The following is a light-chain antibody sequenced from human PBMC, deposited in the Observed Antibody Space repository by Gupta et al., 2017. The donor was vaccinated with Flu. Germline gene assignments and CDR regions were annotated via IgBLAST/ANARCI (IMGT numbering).Light chain of an antibody. CDR1: SSDVGAYNF. CDR2: EVS. J-gene: IGLJ1*01. CDR3: TAHASGSATV. V-gene: IGLV2-14*01. Sequence: QSALPQPASVSGSPGQSITISCPGTSSDVGAYNFVSWYQQHPGKAPKVVIYEVSNRPTGVSNRFSGSKSGNSASLTISGLQAEDEGDYYCTAHASGSATVFGTGTKVTVL.